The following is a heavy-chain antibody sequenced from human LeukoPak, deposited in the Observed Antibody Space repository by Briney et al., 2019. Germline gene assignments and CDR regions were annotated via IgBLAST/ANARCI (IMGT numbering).Heavy chain of an antibody. J-gene: IGHJ3*02. CDR3: AKEDGLRDAFDI. CDR1: GFTFSSYG. V-gene: IGHV3-30*18. Sequence: PGRSLRLSCAASGFTFSSYGMHWVRQAPGKGLEWVAVISYDGSNRYYADSVKGRFTISRDNSKNTLYLQMNSLRAEDTAVYYCAKEDGLRDAFDIWGQGTMVTVSP. CDR2: ISYDGSNR. D-gene: IGHD4-17*01.